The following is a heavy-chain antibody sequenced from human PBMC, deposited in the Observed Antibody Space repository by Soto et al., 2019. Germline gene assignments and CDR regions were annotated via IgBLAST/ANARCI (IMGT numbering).Heavy chain of an antibody. J-gene: IGHJ5*02. Sequence: QVQLQESGPGLVKPSQTLSLTCTVSGGSISSGGYYWSWIRQHPGKGLEWIGHILYSGSTSYNPSLKSRVTMSADTSKNQLSVKLSSVTAADTVVYYCARGGWSDNWFDPWGQGILVTVSS. D-gene: IGHD6-19*01. CDR1: GGSISSGGYY. CDR2: ILYSGST. CDR3: ARGGWSDNWFDP. V-gene: IGHV4-31*03.